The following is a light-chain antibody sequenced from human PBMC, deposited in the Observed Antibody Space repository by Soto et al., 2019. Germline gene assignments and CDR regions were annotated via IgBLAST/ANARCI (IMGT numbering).Light chain of an antibody. CDR2: ATS. V-gene: IGKV1-12*01. Sequence: DIQMTQSPSSVSASVGDRVTITCRTSQVINNWLAWYQEKPGKAPKLLIFATSNLHGGVPSRFSGSGSGTDFTLTISRLQPEDFATYYCQQANTFPPNFCPGTRVNIK. CDR3: QQANTFPPN. CDR1: QVINNW. J-gene: IGKJ3*01.